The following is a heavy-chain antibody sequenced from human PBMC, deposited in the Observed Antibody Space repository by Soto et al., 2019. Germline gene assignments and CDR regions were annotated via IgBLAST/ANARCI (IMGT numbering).Heavy chain of an antibody. CDR1: GYTFTSYD. J-gene: IGHJ4*02. V-gene: IGHV1-8*01. D-gene: IGHD5-12*01. CDR3: AMHDVGGYVTVF. CDR2: MNPNSGNT. Sequence: ASVKVSCKASGYTFTSYDIKWVRQATGQGLEWMGWMNPNSGNTGYAQKFQGRVTMTRNTSISTAYMELSSLRSEDTAVYYCAMHDVGGYVTVFWGQGTLVTVSS.